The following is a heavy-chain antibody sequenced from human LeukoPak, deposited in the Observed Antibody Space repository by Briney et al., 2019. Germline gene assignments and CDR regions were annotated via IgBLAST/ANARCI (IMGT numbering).Heavy chain of an antibody. Sequence: GASVKVSCKASGYTFTSYGISWVRQAPGQGLEWMGWISAYNGNTNYAQKLQGRVTMTTDTSTSTAYMELRSLRSDDTAVYYCARDQALLPPTYYDFWSGYYNPNYFDYWGQGTLVTVSS. J-gene: IGHJ4*02. CDR2: ISAYNGNT. CDR1: GYTFTSYG. CDR3: ARDQALLPPTYYDFWSGYYNPNYFDY. V-gene: IGHV1-18*01. D-gene: IGHD3-3*01.